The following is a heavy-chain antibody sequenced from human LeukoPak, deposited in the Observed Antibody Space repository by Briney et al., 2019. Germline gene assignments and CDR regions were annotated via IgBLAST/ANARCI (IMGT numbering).Heavy chain of an antibody. D-gene: IGHD6-13*01. CDR2: ISSSSSYK. Sequence: GGSLRLSRAASGFTFSSYIMNGVRQAPGKGLEGVSSISSSSSYKYYADSVKDRFTISSDKDKNSLYLPINSLSADERAGYYCPTGPGIAAAARGYWGQGTLVTVSS. J-gene: IGHJ4*02. V-gene: IGHV3-21*01. CDR3: PTGPGIAAAARGY. CDR1: GFTFSSYI.